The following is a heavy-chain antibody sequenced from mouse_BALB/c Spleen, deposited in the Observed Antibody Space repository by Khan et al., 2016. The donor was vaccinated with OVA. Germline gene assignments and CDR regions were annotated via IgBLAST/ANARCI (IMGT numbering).Heavy chain of an antibody. CDR2: INPSNNYT. V-gene: IGHV1-4*01. CDR1: GYTFTSYT. CDR3: VREGAYHRADGWIAY. D-gene: IGHD2-14*01. Sequence: QVQLQQSGAELARPGASVKMSCKASGYTFTSYTMHWVRQRPGQAPEWIGHINPSNNYTNYNQNFKDKATLIVDKSSSTAYMQLSSLTAKDSAFYYCVREGAYHRADGWIAYWGQGTLVTVSA. J-gene: IGHJ3*01.